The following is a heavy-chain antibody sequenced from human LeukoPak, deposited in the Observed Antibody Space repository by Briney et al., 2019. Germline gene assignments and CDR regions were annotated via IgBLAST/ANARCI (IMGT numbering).Heavy chain of an antibody. CDR3: ARGVTGIAMYFDY. V-gene: IGHV4-34*01. D-gene: IGHD6-13*01. J-gene: IGHJ4*02. CDR1: GASFGDHN. Sequence: KASQTLSLTCAVYGASFGDHNWVWVRPPPRNGMEWIGAINYSGSTNYHPSLKSRVTISIDTSKTQFSLRLSSVTAADTAVYYCARGVTGIAMYFDYWGQGTLVTVSS. CDR2: INYSGST.